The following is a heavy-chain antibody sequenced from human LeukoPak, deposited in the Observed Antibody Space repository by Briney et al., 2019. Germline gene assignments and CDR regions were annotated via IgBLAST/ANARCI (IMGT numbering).Heavy chain of an antibody. V-gene: IGHV1-2*02. D-gene: IGHD6-6*01. CDR2: INPNSGGT. J-gene: IGHJ4*02. Sequence: ASVKVSCKASGYTFTGYYMHWVRQAPGQGLEWRGWINPNSGGTNYAQKFQGRVTMTRDTSISTAYMELSRLRSDDTAVYYCARGAARRFSRADSSPKYWGQGTLVTVSS. CDR1: GYTFTGYY. CDR3: ARGAARRFSRADSSPKY.